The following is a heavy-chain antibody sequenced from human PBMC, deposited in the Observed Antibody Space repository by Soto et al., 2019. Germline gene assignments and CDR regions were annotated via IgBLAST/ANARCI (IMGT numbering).Heavy chain of an antibody. CDR3: AAGGGLPRYY. V-gene: IGHV4-30-2*01. CDR2: IYHSGST. Sequence: QLQLQESGSGLVKPSQTLSLTCAVSGGSISSGGYSWSWIRQPPGKGLEWIGYIYHSGSTYYNPALKRRVTISVDRSKNQFSLKLSSVTAADTAVYSCAAGGGLPRYYWGQGTLVTVSS. J-gene: IGHJ4*02. CDR1: GGSISSGGYS. D-gene: IGHD5-12*01.